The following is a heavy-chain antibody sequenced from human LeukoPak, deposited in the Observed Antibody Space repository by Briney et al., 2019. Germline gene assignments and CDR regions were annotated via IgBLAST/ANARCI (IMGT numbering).Heavy chain of an antibody. Sequence: GSPRPLLVTFGFNFLLYWVAWVRQGPGEGLEWVANINEDGSVKHCVHSVKGRFTISRDNAKNSLYLQMNSLRVEDTGLYYCARDYDGELVYWGQGNLVTVSS. CDR2: INEDGSVK. V-gene: IGHV3-7*01. J-gene: IGHJ4*02. D-gene: IGHD4-17*01. CDR1: GFNFLLYW. CDR3: ARDYDGELVY.